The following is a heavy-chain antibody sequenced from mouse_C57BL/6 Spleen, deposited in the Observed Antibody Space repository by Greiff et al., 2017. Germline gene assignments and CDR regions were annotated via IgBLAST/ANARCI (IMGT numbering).Heavy chain of an antibody. CDR3: ARQREYDYDEGYYAMDY. CDR1: GFTFSSYG. CDR2: ISSGGSYT. J-gene: IGHJ4*01. V-gene: IGHV5-6*01. D-gene: IGHD2-4*01. Sequence: EVKVVESGGDLVKPGGSLKLSCAASGFTFSSYGMSWVRQTPDKRLEWVATISSGGSYTYYPDSVKGRFTISRDNAKNTLYLQMSSLKSEDTAMYYCARQREYDYDEGYYAMDYWGQGTSVTVSS.